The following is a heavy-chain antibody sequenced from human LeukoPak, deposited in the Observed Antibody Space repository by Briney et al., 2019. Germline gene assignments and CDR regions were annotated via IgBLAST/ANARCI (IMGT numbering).Heavy chain of an antibody. D-gene: IGHD3-10*01. CDR3: ARPYHYDSGSRGTAFDI. CDR2: IYDSRST. J-gene: IGHJ3*02. V-gene: IGHV4-39*01. CDR1: GGSISSSSYY. Sequence: ASETLSLTCTVSGGSISSSSYYWGWIRPPQGKGLKGIASIYDSRSTYYNPSLKSRLTISVDTSKNQFSLKLSSVTATDTATYYCARPYHYDSGSRGTAFDIWGQGTMVTVSS.